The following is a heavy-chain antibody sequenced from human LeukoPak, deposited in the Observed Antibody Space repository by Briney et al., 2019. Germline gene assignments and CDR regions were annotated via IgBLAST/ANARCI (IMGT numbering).Heavy chain of an antibody. J-gene: IGHJ3*01. Sequence: SETLSLTCAVSGSSISSGYYWGWIRPPPGKGLEWIGSIYHSGSTYYNPSLKSRVTISVDTSKNQFPLKLTSVTAADTAVYYCARMPTMETFHVWGQGTMVTVSS. CDR1: GSSISSGYY. CDR3: ARMPTMETFHV. V-gene: IGHV4-38-2*01. CDR2: IYHSGST. D-gene: IGHD3-10*01.